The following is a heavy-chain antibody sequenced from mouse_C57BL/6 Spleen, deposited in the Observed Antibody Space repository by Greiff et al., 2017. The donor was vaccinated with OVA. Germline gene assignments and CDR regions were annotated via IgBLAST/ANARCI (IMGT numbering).Heavy chain of an antibody. D-gene: IGHD2-4*01. CDR3: AREDYELYYFDY. J-gene: IGHJ2*01. V-gene: IGHV1-55*01. Sequence: VQLQQPGAELVKPGASVKMSCKASGYTFTSYWITWVKQRPGQGLEWIGDIYPGSGSTNYNEKFKSKATLTVDTSSSTAYMQLSSLTSEDSAVYYCAREDYELYYFDYWGKGTTLTVSS. CDR1: GYTFTSYW. CDR2: IYPGSGST.